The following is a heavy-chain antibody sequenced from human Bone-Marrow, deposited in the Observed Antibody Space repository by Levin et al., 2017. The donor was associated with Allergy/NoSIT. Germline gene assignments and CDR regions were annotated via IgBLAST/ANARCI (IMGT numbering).Heavy chain of an antibody. J-gene: IGHJ4*02. D-gene: IGHD6-19*01. CDR1: GYTFTSYA. Sequence: SVKVSCKASGYTFTSYAMHWVRQAPGQRLEWMGWINAGNGNTKYSQKFQGRVTITRDTSASTAYMELSSLRSEDTAVYYCAREGYSSGWYLWVYFDYWGQGTLSPSPQ. CDR2: INAGNGNT. V-gene: IGHV1-3*01. CDR3: AREGYSSGWYLWVYFDY.